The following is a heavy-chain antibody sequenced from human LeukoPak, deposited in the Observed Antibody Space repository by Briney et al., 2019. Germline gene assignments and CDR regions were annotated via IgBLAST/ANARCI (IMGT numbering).Heavy chain of an antibody. D-gene: IGHD3-22*01. Sequence: GGSLRLSCAASGFTFSTYAMSWVRQAPGKGLEWVSGISGSGDRTDYADSVKGRFTISRDNSKNTLYVQMNSLRAEDTAVYYCAGTYYYDSSGYSYEYWGQGTLIAVSS. CDR2: ISGSGDRT. J-gene: IGHJ4*02. CDR3: AGTYYYDSSGYSYEY. CDR1: GFTFSTYA. V-gene: IGHV3-23*01.